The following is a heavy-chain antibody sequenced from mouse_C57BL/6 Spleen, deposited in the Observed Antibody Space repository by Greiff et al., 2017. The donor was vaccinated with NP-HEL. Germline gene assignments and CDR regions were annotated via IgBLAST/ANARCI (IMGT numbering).Heavy chain of an antibody. V-gene: IGHV5-4*01. J-gene: IGHJ4*01. CDR3: ARDLGYDGYDYYAMDY. D-gene: IGHD2-3*01. CDR1: GFTFSSYA. Sequence: EVKLQESGGGLVKPGGSLKLSCAASGFTFSSYAMSWVRQTPEKRLEWVATISDGGSYTYYPDNVKGRFTISRDNAKNNLYLQMSHLKSEDTAMYYCARDLGYDGYDYYAMDYWGQGTSVTVSS. CDR2: ISDGGSYT.